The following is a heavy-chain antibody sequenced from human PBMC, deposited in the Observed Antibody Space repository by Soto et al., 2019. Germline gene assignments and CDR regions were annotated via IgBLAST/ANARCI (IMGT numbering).Heavy chain of an antibody. D-gene: IGHD2-21*01. Sequence: QVQLVQSVAAVRKPGASVKVSCKASGYTFTDYPIHWVRQDPGQRLEWMGWINAGNGDTKYSEKFQGRVTVSRDTAASTAYMELSGSRSEDTAVYYCTRSPRGEMWGQGTLVTVSS. J-gene: IGHJ1*01. CDR2: INAGNGDT. CDR1: GYTFTDYP. V-gene: IGHV1-3*01. CDR3: TRSPRGEM.